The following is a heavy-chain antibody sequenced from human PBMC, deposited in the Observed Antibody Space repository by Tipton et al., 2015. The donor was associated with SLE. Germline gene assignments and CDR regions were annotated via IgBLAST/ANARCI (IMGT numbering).Heavy chain of an antibody. CDR1: GFTFSSYG. Sequence: VQLVQSGGGVVQPGRSLRLSCAASGFTFSSYGMHWVRQAPGKGLEWVSYISSSSSTIYYADSVKGRFTISRDNAKNSLYLQMNSLRAEDTAVYYCARVQWELQNSYWYFDLWGRGTLVTVSS. J-gene: IGHJ2*01. V-gene: IGHV3-48*01. CDR3: ARVQWELQNSYWYFDL. CDR2: ISSSSSTI. D-gene: IGHD1-26*01.